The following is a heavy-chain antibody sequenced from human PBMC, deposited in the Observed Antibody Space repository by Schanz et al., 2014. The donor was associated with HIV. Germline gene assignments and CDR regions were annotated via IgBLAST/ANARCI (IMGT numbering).Heavy chain of an antibody. Sequence: QVQLVESGGGVVQPGRSLRLSCAASGFTFSSFAMHWVRQAPGKGLEWVAVIWYDGDYKSYADSVTGRFTISRDDSRNTLFLQMNSLRAADTAIYYCARERVGAIDCWGQGTLVTVSS. J-gene: IGHJ4*02. CDR2: IWYDGDYK. CDR1: GFTFSSFA. CDR3: ARERVGAIDC. V-gene: IGHV3-33*01. D-gene: IGHD1-26*01.